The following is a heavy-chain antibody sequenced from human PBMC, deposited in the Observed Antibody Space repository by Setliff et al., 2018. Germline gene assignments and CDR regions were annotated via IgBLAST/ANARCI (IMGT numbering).Heavy chain of an antibody. Sequence: SETLSLTCGVSGYSIRNGYYWAWIRQPPGKGLEWIGSIYHGGTTYYSPSLKTRVTMSVDPSKNQFSLHLSSVTAADTAVYYCARVPNFWSGYLDYWGQGTLVTVSS. V-gene: IGHV4-38-2*01. D-gene: IGHD3-3*01. J-gene: IGHJ4*02. CDR3: ARVPNFWSGYLDY. CDR2: IYHGGTT. CDR1: GYSIRNGYY.